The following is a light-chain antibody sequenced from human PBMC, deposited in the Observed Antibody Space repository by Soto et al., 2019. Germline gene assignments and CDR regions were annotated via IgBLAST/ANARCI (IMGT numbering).Light chain of an antibody. J-gene: IGLJ2*01. Sequence: QSVLTQPASVSGSPGQSLTISCTGTSSDVGGYNYVSWYQQHPGKAPKLMIYEVSNRPSGVSNRFSGSKSGNTASLTISGLQAEYEADYYCSSYTSSSTRVVFGGGTKLTVL. CDR3: SSYTSSSTRVV. CDR2: EVS. CDR1: SSDVGGYNY. V-gene: IGLV2-14*01.